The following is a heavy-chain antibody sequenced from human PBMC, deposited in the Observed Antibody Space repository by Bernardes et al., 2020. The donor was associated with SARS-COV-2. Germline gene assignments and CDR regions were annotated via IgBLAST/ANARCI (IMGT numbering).Heavy chain of an antibody. D-gene: IGHD6-6*01. J-gene: IGHJ6*02. Sequence: SETLSLTCAVYGGSFSGYSWSWIRQPPGKGLEWIGEINHSGRTKYNPSLKSRVTISVDTSKNQFSLKLSSVTAADTAVYYCARDLVSYGMDVWGQGTTVTVSS. CDR2: INHSGRT. CDR1: GGSFSGYS. V-gene: IGHV4-34*01. CDR3: ARDLVSYGMDV.